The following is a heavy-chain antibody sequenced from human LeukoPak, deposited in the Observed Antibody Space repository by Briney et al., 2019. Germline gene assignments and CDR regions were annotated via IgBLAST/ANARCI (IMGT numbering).Heavy chain of an antibody. CDR2: IGKDGTDK. CDR1: GFTFSSYA. CDR3: AKREYCSGGSCYHFDY. D-gene: IGHD2-15*01. Sequence: GGSLRVSCAASGFTFSSYAMHWVRQAPGKGLEWVADIGKDGTDKYYADSVKGRFTISRDNSKNTLYLQMNSLRPEDTAVYYCAKREYCSGGSCYHFDYWGQGTRVTVSS. J-gene: IGHJ4*02. V-gene: IGHV3-30*02.